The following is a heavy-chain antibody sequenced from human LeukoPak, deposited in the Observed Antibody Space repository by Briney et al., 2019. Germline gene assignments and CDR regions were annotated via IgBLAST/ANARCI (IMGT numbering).Heavy chain of an antibody. D-gene: IGHD6-19*01. CDR2: INTDGTVT. J-gene: IGHJ5*02. CDR1: GFTFSKYW. CDR3: ATKQWLAPPPGS. V-gene: IGHV3-74*01. Sequence: PGGPLRLSCAASGFTFSKYWMLWVRQATGKGLESVSRINTDGTVTTYADSVKGRFTVSRDNADNTLFLQMNSVRDEDTAVYYCATKQWLAPPPGSWGQGTPVTVSS.